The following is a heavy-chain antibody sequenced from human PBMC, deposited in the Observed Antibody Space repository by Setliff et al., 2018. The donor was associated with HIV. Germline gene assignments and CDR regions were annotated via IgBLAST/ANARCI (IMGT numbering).Heavy chain of an antibody. CDR2: IFHSGTT. Sequence: SETLSLTCTVSGESFSSNTNHWGWIRKPPGKGLEWIGNIFHSGTTYYNPPLKSRVTIAIDTSKNQFSLKLTSLTAADTAVYFCARDPHYYDRSGHYSWFYFDYWGQGTLVTVSS. CDR1: GESFSSNTNH. V-gene: IGHV4-39*07. CDR3: ARDPHYYDRSGHYSWFYFDY. D-gene: IGHD3-22*01. J-gene: IGHJ4*02.